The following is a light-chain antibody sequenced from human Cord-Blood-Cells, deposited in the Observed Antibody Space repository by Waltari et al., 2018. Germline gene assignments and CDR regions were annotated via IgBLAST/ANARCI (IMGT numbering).Light chain of an antibody. V-gene: IGKV1-5*03. Sequence: DIQMTQSTSTLSASVGDKVTITCRASQSISSWLAWYQQKPGKAPKLLIYKASSLESGVPSRFSGSGSGTEFTLTISSLQSEDFAVYYCQQYNNWPPYTFGQGTKLEIK. CDR1: QSISSW. CDR2: KAS. J-gene: IGKJ2*01. CDR3: QQYNNWPPYT.